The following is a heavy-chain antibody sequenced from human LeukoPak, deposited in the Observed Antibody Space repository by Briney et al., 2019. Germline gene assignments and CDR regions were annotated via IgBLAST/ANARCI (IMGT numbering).Heavy chain of an antibody. J-gene: IGHJ5*02. V-gene: IGHV4-30-4*07. CDR3: ARHRVRSLRYCSGGSCSWFDP. D-gene: IGHD2-15*01. Sequence: SETLSLSCGVSGDSISSGGYSWGWFRQARGKGLEWIGYRYYSGSTYDHPSSKSRVTISVDTSKNQFSLKLSSVTAADTAVYYCARHRVRSLRYCSGGSCSWFDPWGQGTLVTVSS. CDR1: GDSISSGGYS. CDR2: RYYSGST.